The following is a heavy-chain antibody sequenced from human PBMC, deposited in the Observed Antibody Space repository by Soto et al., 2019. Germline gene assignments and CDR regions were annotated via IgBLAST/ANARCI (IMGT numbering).Heavy chain of an antibody. D-gene: IGHD2-2*01. CDR3: ARLRSCLTTSCLFDY. J-gene: IGHJ4*02. V-gene: IGHV4-39*01. Sequence: QLQLQGSGPGLVKPSETLSLTCTVSGGSISSSDYYWAWIRQAPAKGPEWIGSINYSGKTYYTSSLKSRVTISVDTSRNQFSLKLNSVTAADTAVYYCARLRSCLTTSCLFDYWGQGTLVTVSS. CDR2: INYSGKT. CDR1: GGSISSSDYY.